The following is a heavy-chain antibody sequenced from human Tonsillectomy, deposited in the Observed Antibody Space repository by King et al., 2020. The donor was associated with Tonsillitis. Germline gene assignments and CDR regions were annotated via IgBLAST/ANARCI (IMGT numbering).Heavy chain of an antibody. CDR2: IKQDGSEK. D-gene: IGHD3-10*01. CDR1: GFTFSSYW. Sequence: VQLVESGGGLVQPGGSLRLSCAASGFTFSSYWMSWVRQAPGKGLEWVANIKQDGSEKYYVDSVKGRFTISRDNAKNSLYLQMNSLGAEDTAVYYCARDWYGSGSPFDYWGQGTLVTVSS. J-gene: IGHJ4*02. V-gene: IGHV3-7*01. CDR3: ARDWYGSGSPFDY.